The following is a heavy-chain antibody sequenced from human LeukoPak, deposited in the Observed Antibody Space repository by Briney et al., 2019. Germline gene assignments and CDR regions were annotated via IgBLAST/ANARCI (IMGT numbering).Heavy chain of an antibody. V-gene: IGHV1-2*02. CDR2: INPKSGDT. CDR1: GYRFSDDY. CDR3: ARGKDDSTGHYDAFDI. D-gene: IGHD3-22*01. J-gene: IGHJ3*02. Sequence: ASVKVSCKASGYRFSDDYVHWVRQAPGQGLEHMGWINPKSGDTHFSQRFKGRVTMTTDTSINTAYMEMRKLRSVDTAVYYCARGKDDSTGHYDAFDIWGHGTMVTVSS.